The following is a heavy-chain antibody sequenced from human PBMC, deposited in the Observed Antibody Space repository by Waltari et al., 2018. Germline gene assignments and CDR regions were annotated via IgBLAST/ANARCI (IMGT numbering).Heavy chain of an antibody. CDR2: IYYSGST. J-gene: IGHJ4*02. V-gene: IGHV4-59*01. CDR1: GGSISSYY. CDR3: ARGSVGATGIDY. Sequence: QVQLQESGPGLVKPSETLSLTCTVTGGSISSYYWSWIRQPPGKGLEWIGYIYYSGSTNYNPSLKSRVTISVDTSKNQFSLKLSSVTAADTAVYYCARGSVGATGIDYWGQGTLVTVSS. D-gene: IGHD1-26*01.